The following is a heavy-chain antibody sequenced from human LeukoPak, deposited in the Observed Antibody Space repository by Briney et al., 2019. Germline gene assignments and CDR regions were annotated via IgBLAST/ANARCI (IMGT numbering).Heavy chain of an antibody. CDR3: ARTQQLVLRSPLDP. D-gene: IGHD6-13*01. V-gene: IGHV1-8*03. CDR2: MNPYSAST. Sequence: ASVKVSCKASGYTFTNYGIHWVRQATGQGLEWMGWMNPYSASTGYAQNFQGRITITRNTSISTAYMELSSLRSEDTAVYYCARTQQLVLRSPLDPWGQGTLVTVSS. CDR1: GYTFTNYG. J-gene: IGHJ5*02.